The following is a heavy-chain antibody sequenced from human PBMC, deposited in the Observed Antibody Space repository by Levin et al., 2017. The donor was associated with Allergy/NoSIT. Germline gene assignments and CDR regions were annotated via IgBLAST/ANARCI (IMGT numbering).Heavy chain of an antibody. CDR2: TKNKANSYST. D-gene: IGHD3-16*01. Sequence: GGSLRLSCAASGFTFSDHYMDWVRQAPGKGLEWVGRTKNKANSYSTEYAASVKGRFTISREDSKNSLYLQMNSLKIEDTAVYYCARRGEYYYYMDAWGKGTTVTVSS. CDR3: ARRGEYYYYMDA. CDR1: GFTFSDHY. J-gene: IGHJ6*03. V-gene: IGHV3-72*01.